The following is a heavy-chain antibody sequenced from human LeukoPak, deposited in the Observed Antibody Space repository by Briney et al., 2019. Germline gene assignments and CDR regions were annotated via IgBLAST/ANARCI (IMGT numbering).Heavy chain of an antibody. V-gene: IGHV4-4*07. CDR2: IYTSGST. Sequence: SETLSLTCTVSGGSISSYYWSWIRQPAGKGLEWIGRIYTSGSTNYNPSLKSRVTMSVDTSKNQFSLKLSSVTAADTAVYYCAREGCSSTSCHINGWFDPWGQGTLVTV. D-gene: IGHD2-2*02. J-gene: IGHJ5*02. CDR3: AREGCSSTSCHINGWFDP. CDR1: GGSISSYY.